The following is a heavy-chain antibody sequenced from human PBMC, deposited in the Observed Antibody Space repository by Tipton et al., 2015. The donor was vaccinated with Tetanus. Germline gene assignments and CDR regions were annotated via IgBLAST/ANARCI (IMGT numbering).Heavy chain of an antibody. CDR1: GYYLTNYG. CDR3: ARDYDGSEPFDD. Sequence: QLVQSGAEVRKPGASVRVSCTLSGYYLTNYGISWVRQAPGQGLEWMGGILPIFGTTKYAQKFQGRVTITADKSTSTVYMELSSLRSEDTAVYYCARDYDGSEPFDDWGQGSLLTVSS. D-gene: IGHD3-10*01. V-gene: IGHV1-69*06. J-gene: IGHJ4*02. CDR2: ILPIFGTT.